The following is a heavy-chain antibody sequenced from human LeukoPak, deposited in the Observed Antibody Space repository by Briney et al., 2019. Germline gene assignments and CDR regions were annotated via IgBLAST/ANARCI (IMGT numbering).Heavy chain of an antibody. J-gene: IGHJ4*02. CDR1: GGSFSDYY. CDR3: ARNLYDFWSGLGLDY. D-gene: IGHD3-3*01. Sequence: SETLSLTCAVYGGSFSDYYWSWIRQPPGKGLEWIGEINHSGSTNYNPSLKSRVTMSVDMSKNQFSLKLSSVTAADTAVYYCARNLYDFWSGLGLDYWGQGTLVTVSS. CDR2: INHSGST. V-gene: IGHV4-34*01.